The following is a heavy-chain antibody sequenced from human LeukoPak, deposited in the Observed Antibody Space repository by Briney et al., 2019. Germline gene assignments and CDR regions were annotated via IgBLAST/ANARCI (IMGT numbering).Heavy chain of an antibody. V-gene: IGHV1-46*02. Sequence: ASVKVSCKASGYTFDAYYIHWVRQAPGQGLEWMGIFNPSGSNTNYAQRFQGRVTLTRDTSTTTVYVDLSGLRPDDTAVYYCARGRTVTNDFDLWGRGTLLTVSS. CDR3: ARGRTVTNDFDL. CDR2: FNPSGSNT. J-gene: IGHJ2*01. D-gene: IGHD4-17*01. CDR1: GYTFDAYY.